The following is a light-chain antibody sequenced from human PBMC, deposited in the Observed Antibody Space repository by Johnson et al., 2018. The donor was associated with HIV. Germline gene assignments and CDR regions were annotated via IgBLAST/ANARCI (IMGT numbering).Light chain of an antibody. CDR1: SSNIGNNS. CDR3: GTWDSSLSAYV. J-gene: IGLJ1*01. V-gene: IGLV1-51*01. CDR2: DTD. Sequence: QSVLTQPPSVSAAPGQKVTIYCSGSSSNIGNNSVSWCQRLPGTAPKLLIHDTDERPPGIPDRFSGSKSGSSATLGITGLQTGDEADYYCGTWDSSLSAYVFGTGTRVTVL.